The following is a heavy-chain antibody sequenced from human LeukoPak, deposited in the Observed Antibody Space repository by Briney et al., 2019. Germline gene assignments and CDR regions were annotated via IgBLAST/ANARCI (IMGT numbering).Heavy chain of an antibody. J-gene: IGHJ4*02. V-gene: IGHV3-49*02. D-gene: IGHD3-10*01. CDR3: TRGVTDY. CDR2: ASGSTF. Sequence: ASGSTFEYAASVKGRFTISRDDSKSIAYLQMNSLKTEDTAVYYCTRGVTDYWGQGTLVTVSS.